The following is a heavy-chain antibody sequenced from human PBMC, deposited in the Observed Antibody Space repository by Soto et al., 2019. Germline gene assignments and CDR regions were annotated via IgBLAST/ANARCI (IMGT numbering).Heavy chain of an antibody. J-gene: IGHJ3*01. CDR3: SSLGSR. V-gene: IGHV3-48*03. D-gene: IGHD2-15*01. CDR2: IHPGGQTI. CDR1: GFTFSSSE. Sequence: EVQLVESGGGLVQPGVSLRLSCAASGFTFSSSEMYWVRQAPGKGLEWISYIHPGGQTIFYAESVKGRFTISRDNAKKSVYLQMNSLRAVDTAVYDCSSLGSRWGRGKKVTFSS.